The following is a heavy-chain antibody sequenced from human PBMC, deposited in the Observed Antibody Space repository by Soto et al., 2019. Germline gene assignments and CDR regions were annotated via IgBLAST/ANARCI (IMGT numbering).Heavy chain of an antibody. J-gene: IGHJ4*02. CDR3: GRVFEH. CDR1: GITFTNYW. CDR2: VDSDGRGT. V-gene: IGHV3-74*01. Sequence: EVQLVESGGGSVQPGGSLRLSCVASGITFTNYWMHWVRQVPGKGLVWVARVDSDGRGTSYADFVKGRFTISRDNAKNTLYLQMTSLRVEDTAMYYCGRVFEHWGQGIPVTVSS.